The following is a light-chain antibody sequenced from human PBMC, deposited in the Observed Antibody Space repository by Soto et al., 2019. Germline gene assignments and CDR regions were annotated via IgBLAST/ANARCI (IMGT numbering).Light chain of an antibody. CDR3: AVWDDSLNGPV. CDR1: SSNIGNNA. V-gene: IGLV1-36*01. CDR2: YDN. J-gene: IGLJ2*01. Sequence: QSVLTQPPSVSEAPRQRVTISCSGSSSNIGNNAVNWYQQLPGKAPKLLIYYDNLLPSGVSVRFSGSKSGTSASLAISGLQSEDEADYYCAVWDDSLNGPVFGGGTKVTVL.